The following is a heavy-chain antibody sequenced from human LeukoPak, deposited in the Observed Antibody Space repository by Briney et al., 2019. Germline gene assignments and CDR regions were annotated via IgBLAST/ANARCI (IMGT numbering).Heavy chain of an antibody. J-gene: IGHJ4*02. Sequence: SVKVSCKASGGTFSSYAISWVRQAPGQGLGWMGGIIPIFGTANYAQKFQGRVTITADESTSTAYMELSSLRSEDTAVYYCASDGRRGFDYWGQGTLVTVSS. CDR2: IIPIFGTA. D-gene: IGHD1-26*01. V-gene: IGHV1-69*13. CDR3: ASDGRRGFDY. CDR1: GGTFSSYA.